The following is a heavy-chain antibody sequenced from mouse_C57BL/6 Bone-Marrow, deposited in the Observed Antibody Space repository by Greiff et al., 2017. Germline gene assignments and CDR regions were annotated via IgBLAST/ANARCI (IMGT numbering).Heavy chain of an antibody. J-gene: IGHJ1*03. Sequence: VQLQQPGAELVKPGASVKLSCKASGYTFTDYRMHWVKQRSGQGLEWIGWFYPGCGGTNYNEKFKDKATLTVDKSSSTDYMQLSRLTSEDSAVYCCARHDYYGHGYFDVWGTGTTVTVSS. CDR3: ARHDYYGHGYFDV. V-gene: IGHV1-62-2*01. CDR1: GYTFTDYR. D-gene: IGHD1-1*02. CDR2: FYPGCGGT.